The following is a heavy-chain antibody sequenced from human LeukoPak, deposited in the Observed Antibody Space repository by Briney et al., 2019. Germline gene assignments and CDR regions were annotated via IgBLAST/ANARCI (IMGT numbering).Heavy chain of an antibody. V-gene: IGHV3-21*04. Sequence: GGSLRLSCAASEFTFSNYSMNWVRQAPGKGLEWVSSISGSSSYIYYADSVKGRFTISRDNAKNSLYLQMNSLRVEDTAVFYCARARGSYSFDYWGQGTLVTVSS. CDR2: ISGSSSYI. CDR1: EFTFSNYS. D-gene: IGHD1-26*01. J-gene: IGHJ4*02. CDR3: ARARGSYSFDY.